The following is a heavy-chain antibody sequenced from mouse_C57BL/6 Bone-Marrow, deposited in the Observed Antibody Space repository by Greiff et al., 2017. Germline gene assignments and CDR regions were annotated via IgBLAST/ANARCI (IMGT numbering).Heavy chain of an antibody. D-gene: IGHD2-2*01. CDR1: GYAFSSSW. V-gene: IGHV1-82*01. CDR2: IYPGAGDT. Sequence: VQGVESGPELVKPGASVKISCKASGYAFSSSWMNWVKQRPGKGLEWIGRIYPGAGDTNYNGKFKGKATLTADKSSSTAYMQLSSLTSEDSAVYCCARWLPPFDYGGQGTTLTVSS. J-gene: IGHJ2*01. CDR3: ARWLPPFDY.